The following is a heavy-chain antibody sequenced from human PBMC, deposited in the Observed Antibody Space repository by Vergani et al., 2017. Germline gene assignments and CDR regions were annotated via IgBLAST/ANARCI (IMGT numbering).Heavy chain of an antibody. D-gene: IGHD2-2*01. J-gene: IGHJ1*01. CDR3: ARLYCSSTSCFEYFQH. Sequence: QVQLVQSGAEVKKPGASVKVSCKASGYTFTGYYMHWVRQAPGQRLQWMGWINPNSGGTNYAQKFQGRVTMTRDTSISTAYMELSRLRSDDTAVYYCARLYCSSTSCFEYFQHWGQGTLVTVSS. CDR1: GYTFTGYY. V-gene: IGHV1-2*02. CDR2: INPNSGGT.